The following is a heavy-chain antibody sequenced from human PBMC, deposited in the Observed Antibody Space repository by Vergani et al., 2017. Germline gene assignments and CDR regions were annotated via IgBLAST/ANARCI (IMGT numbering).Heavy chain of an antibody. CDR3: ASLGYCSSTSCFGDY. V-gene: IGHV3-33*01. Sequence: QVQLVESGGGVVQPGRSLRLPCAASGFTFSSYGMHWVRQAPGKGLEWVAVIWYDGSNKYYADSVKGRFTISRENSKNTLYLQMNSLSAEDTAVYYCASLGYCSSTSCFGDYWSQGSLVTVYS. J-gene: IGHJ4*02. D-gene: IGHD2-2*01. CDR1: GFTFSSYG. CDR2: IWYDGSNK.